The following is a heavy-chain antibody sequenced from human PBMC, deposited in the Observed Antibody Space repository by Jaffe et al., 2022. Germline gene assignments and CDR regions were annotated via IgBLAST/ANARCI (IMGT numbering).Heavy chain of an antibody. V-gene: IGHV4-38-2*01. CDR2: IYHSGST. CDR3: ARHHYWGSRPLDY. D-gene: IGHD7-27*01. Sequence: QVQLQESGPGLVKPSETLSLTCAVSGYSISSGYYWGWIRQPPGKGLEWIGSIYHSGSTYYNPSLKSRVTISVDTSKNQFSLKLSSVTAADTAVYYCARHHYWGSRPLDYWGQGTLVTVSS. J-gene: IGHJ4*02. CDR1: GYSISSGYY.